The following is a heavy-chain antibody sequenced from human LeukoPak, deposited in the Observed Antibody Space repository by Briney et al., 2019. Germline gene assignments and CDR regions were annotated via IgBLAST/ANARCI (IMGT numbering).Heavy chain of an antibody. CDR1: GFTFSSYE. V-gene: IGHV3-48*03. CDR3: ARDLGIVVQERAFDI. CDR2: ISGSGSTI. J-gene: IGHJ3*02. Sequence: GGSLRLSCAASGFTFSSYEMNWVRQAPGKGLEWVSYISGSGSTIYYADSVKGRFTISRDNAKNSLYLQMNSLRAEDTAVYYCARDLGIVVQERAFDIWGQGTMVTVSS. D-gene: IGHD2-2*03.